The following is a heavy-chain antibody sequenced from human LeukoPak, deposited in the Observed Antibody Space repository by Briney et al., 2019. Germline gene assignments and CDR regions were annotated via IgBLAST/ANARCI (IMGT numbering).Heavy chain of an antibody. CDR1: GFTVSSDE. J-gene: IGHJ4*02. Sequence: GGSLRLSCAASGFTVSSDEMNWVRQAPGKGLEWVANIKQDGSEKYYVDSVKGRFTISRDNDKNSLYLQMNSLRAEHTAVYYCARDGGYGDYGDYWGQGTLVTVSS. V-gene: IGHV3-7*01. CDR2: IKQDGSEK. D-gene: IGHD4-17*01. CDR3: ARDGGYGDYGDY.